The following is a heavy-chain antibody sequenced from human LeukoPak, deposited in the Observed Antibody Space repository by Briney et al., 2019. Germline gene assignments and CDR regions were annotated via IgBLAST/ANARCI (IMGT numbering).Heavy chain of an antibody. CDR1: GFTFSSYG. V-gene: IGHV3-30*18. Sequence: GGSLRLSCAASGFTFSSYGMHWVRQAPGKGLEWVAVISYDGSNKYYADSVKGRFTISRDNSKNTLYLQVNSLRAEDTAVYYCAKDAAMVARNYFDYWGQGTLVTVSS. CDR3: AKDAAMVARNYFDY. CDR2: ISYDGSNK. D-gene: IGHD2-8*01. J-gene: IGHJ4*02.